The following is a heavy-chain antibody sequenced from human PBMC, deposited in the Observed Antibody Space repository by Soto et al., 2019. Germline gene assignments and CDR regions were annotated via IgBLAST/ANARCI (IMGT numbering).Heavy chain of an antibody. J-gene: IGHJ5*02. V-gene: IGHV1-8*02. CDR3: VRNRWIGNSGYFQNFFDP. D-gene: IGHD3-22*01. CDR2: MNPGSGDT. CDR1: GYTFTNND. Sequence: ASVKVSCKASGYTFTNNDVSWVRQATGQGLEWMGWMNPGSGDTGYAQKFQGRVTMTRDISIATAYMELNSLTSEDTAVYYCVRNRWIGNSGYFQNFFDPWGQGTLVTVSS.